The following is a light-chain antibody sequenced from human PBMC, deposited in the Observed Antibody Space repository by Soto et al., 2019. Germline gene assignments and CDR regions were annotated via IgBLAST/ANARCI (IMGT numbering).Light chain of an antibody. Sequence: DIQMTQSPSSLSASVGDRVTITCRASQNISNYLNWYQQKPGKAPKHLIYAASSLQSGVPSRFSSSASGTDFTLTISSLQPEDFATYYCQQSYSTPRTFGQGTKVEIK. CDR3: QQSYSTPRT. V-gene: IGKV1-39*01. J-gene: IGKJ1*01. CDR2: AAS. CDR1: QNISNY.